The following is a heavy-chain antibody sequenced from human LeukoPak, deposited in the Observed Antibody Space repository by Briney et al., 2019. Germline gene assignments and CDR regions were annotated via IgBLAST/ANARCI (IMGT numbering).Heavy chain of an antibody. CDR3: ATVAGDCSGGRCYLLRFDY. D-gene: IGHD2-15*01. J-gene: IGHJ4*02. CDR2: LYSGGNT. CDR1: GFIVSSNY. V-gene: IGHV3-53*01. Sequence: GGSLRLSCAVSGFIVSSNYMTWVRPAPGKGLEWVSSLYSGGNTYYAESVRGRFTVSRDKTKNTLYLQMNSLRAEDTAVYYCATVAGDCSGGRCYLLRFDYWGQGTVVTVS.